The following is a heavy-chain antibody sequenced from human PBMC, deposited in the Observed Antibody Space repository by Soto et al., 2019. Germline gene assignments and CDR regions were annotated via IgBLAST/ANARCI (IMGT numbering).Heavy chain of an antibody. J-gene: IGHJ4*02. Sequence: GGSVRLSCAASGFTFSSYAMSWVRQAPGKGLEWVSAISGSGGSTYYADSVKGRFTISRDNSKNTLYLQMNSLRAEDTAVYYCAKGSYCTNGVCYGQAFDYWGQGTLVTVSS. D-gene: IGHD2-8*01. CDR2: ISGSGGST. CDR3: AKGSYCTNGVCYGQAFDY. V-gene: IGHV3-23*01. CDR1: GFTFSSYA.